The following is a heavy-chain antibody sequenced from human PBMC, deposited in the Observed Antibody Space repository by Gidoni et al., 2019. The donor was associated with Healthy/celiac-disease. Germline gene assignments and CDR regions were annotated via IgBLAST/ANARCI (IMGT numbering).Heavy chain of an antibody. J-gene: IGHJ4*02. D-gene: IGHD4-17*01. CDR3: ARDGATVTPTHRGYLDY. V-gene: IGHV3-30-3*01. Sequence: QVQLVSSGGAVVQPGRSLRPSCSASGFTFCCSAMHWVRQAPGKGLEWVAVISYDGSNKYYADSVKGRFTISRDNSKSTVYLQMSSLRAEDTAVYYCARDGATVTPTHRGYLDYWGQGTRGTVSS. CDR1: GFTFCCSA. CDR2: ISYDGSNK.